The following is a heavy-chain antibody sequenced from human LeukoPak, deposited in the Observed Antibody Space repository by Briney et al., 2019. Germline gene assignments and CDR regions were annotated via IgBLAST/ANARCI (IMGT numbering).Heavy chain of an antibody. Sequence: ASVKVSCKASGYTFTSYDINWVRQAPGQGFEWMGWMNPNSGDTGYAQKFQGRVTMTRNTSISTAYMELSSLRSEDTAVYYCARGVPRYCRSPGRAAASICGVYWGQGTLVTVSS. J-gene: IGHJ4*02. CDR3: ARGVPRYCRSPGRAAASICGVY. D-gene: IGHD2-2*01. CDR1: GYTFTSYD. V-gene: IGHV1-8*01. CDR2: MNPNSGDT.